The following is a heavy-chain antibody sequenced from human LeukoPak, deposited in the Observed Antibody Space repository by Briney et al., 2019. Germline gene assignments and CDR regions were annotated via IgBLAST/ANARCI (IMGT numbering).Heavy chain of an antibody. CDR2: INHSGST. Sequence: SETLSLTCAVYGGSFSGYYWSWIRQPPGKGLEWIGEINHSGSTNYNPPLKSRVTISVDTSKNQFSLKLSSVTAADTAVYYCGRGRVAAIGYWGQGTLVTVSS. CDR3: GRGRVAAIGY. J-gene: IGHJ4*02. D-gene: IGHD2-15*01. CDR1: GGSFSGYY. V-gene: IGHV4-34*01.